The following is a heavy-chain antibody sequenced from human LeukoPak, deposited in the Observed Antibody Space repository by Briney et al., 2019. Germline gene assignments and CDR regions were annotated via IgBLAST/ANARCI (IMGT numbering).Heavy chain of an antibody. J-gene: IGHJ4*02. CDR1: GFTFSSYS. V-gene: IGHV3-21*01. D-gene: IGHD4-17*01. Sequence: GGSLRLSCAASGFTFSSYSMNWVRQAPGKGLEWVSSISSSSSYIHYADSVKGRFTISRDNAKNSLYLQMNSLRAEDTAVYYCARDGDYGDYIDYWGQGTLVTVSS. CDR3: ARDGDYGDYIDY. CDR2: ISSSSSYI.